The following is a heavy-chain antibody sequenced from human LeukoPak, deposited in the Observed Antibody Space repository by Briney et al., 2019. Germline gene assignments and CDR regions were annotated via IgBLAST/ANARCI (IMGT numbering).Heavy chain of an antibody. V-gene: IGHV4-61*02. CDR2: IYTSGST. CDR1: GGSISSGSYY. D-gene: IGHD2-15*01. CDR3: AGYYCSGGSCYFDY. Sequence: SQTLSLTCTVSGGSISSGSYYWSWIRQPAGKGLEWIGRIYTSGSTNYNPSLKSRVTISVDTPKNQFSLKLSSVTAADTAVYYCAGYYCSGGSCYFDYWGQGTLVTVSS. J-gene: IGHJ4*02.